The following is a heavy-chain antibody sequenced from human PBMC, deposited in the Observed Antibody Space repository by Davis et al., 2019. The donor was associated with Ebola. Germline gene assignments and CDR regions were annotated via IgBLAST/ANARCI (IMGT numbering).Heavy chain of an antibody. CDR1: GFTFSRYA. CDR2: ISGSGGST. Sequence: PGGSLRLSCAASGFTFSRYAMSWVRQAPGKGLEWVSAISGSGGSTYYADSVKGRFTISRDNSKNTLYLQMNSLRAEDTAVYYCAKRGYYDSSGYYSDVIRFDYWGQGTLVTVSS. V-gene: IGHV3-23*01. D-gene: IGHD3-22*01. J-gene: IGHJ4*02. CDR3: AKRGYYDSSGYYSDVIRFDY.